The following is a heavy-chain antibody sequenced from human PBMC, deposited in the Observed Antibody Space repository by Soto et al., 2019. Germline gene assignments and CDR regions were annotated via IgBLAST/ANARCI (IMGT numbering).Heavy chain of an antibody. CDR3: ARVAIGYSSSWEYYFDY. CDR1: GYTFTGYY. J-gene: IGHJ4*02. D-gene: IGHD6-13*01. CDR2: INPNSGGT. V-gene: IGHV1-2*04. Sequence: ASVKVSCKASGYTFTGYYMHWVRQAPGQGLEWMGWINPNSGGTNYAQKFQGWVTMTRDTSISTAYMELSRLRSDDTAVYYCARVAIGYSSSWEYYFDYWGQGTLVTVS.